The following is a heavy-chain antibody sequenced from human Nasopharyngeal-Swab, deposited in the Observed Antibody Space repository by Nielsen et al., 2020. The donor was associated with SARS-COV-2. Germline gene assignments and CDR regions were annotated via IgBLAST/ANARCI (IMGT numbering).Heavy chain of an antibody. Sequence: ASVKVSCKASGYKFTGYYIHWVRQAPGQGLEWMGIINPSVVSTDYAQNFQGRVSMTRDTSTSTVYMELSSLRSEDTAIYYCARDFGGFGEFEYWGQGTLVTVSS. CDR3: ARDFGGFGEFEY. J-gene: IGHJ4*02. CDR1: GYKFTGYY. CDR2: INPSVVST. V-gene: IGHV1-46*01. D-gene: IGHD3-10*01.